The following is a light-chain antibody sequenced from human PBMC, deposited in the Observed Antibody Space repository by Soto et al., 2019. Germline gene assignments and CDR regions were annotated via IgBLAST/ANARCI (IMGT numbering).Light chain of an antibody. CDR3: QLHTTYPRP. J-gene: IGKJ1*01. CDR2: SAS. Sequence: DIQMTQSPSTLSASVGDRVTITCRASQSISSWLAWYQQKPGKAPKRLIYSASSLDSGVPSRFSATGSGTEFTFTISSLQPEDFATYYCQLHTTYPRPFDQGTKVEVK. CDR1: QSISSW. V-gene: IGKV1-5*01.